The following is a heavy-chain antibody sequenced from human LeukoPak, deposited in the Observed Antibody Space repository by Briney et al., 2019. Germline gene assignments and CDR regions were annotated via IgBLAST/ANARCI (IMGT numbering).Heavy chain of an antibody. CDR1: GFTFSSYG. D-gene: IGHD2-15*01. Sequence: PGGSLRLSCAASGFTFSSYGMSWVRQAPGKGLEWISYVGSSNNIVYYADSVKGRFTISRDNAKNSLYLQMSSLRAEDTAVYYCARDIAHCSEDICYNIRFDSWGQGTLVTVSS. CDR2: VGSSNNIV. CDR3: ARDIAHCSEDICYNIRFDS. J-gene: IGHJ5*01. V-gene: IGHV3-48*01.